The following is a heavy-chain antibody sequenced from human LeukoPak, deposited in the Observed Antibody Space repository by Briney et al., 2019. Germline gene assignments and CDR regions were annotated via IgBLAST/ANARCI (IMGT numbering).Heavy chain of an antibody. Sequence: ASVKVSCKASGYTFTGYYMHWVRQAPGQGLEWMGWINPNSGGTNYAQKFQGRVTLTRDTSISTAYMELGSLRSDDTAVYYCARADGYSFGPYDTSGYYSEFDYWGQGALVTVSS. J-gene: IGHJ4*02. CDR1: GYTFTGYY. CDR2: INPNSGGT. CDR3: ARADGYSFGPYDTSGYYSEFDY. D-gene: IGHD3-22*01. V-gene: IGHV1-2*02.